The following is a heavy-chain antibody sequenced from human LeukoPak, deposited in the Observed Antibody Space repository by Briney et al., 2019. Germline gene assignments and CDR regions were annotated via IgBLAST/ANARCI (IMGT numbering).Heavy chain of an antibody. J-gene: IGHJ4*02. CDR3: ARDTAAALDY. V-gene: IGHV3-72*01. Sequence: GGSLRLSCAASGFTFSRYAMRWVRQAPGKGLEWVGRTKNKAESHITDYAASVKGRFFSSRDDSKNSLYLQMNSLQTDDTGIYYCARDTAAALDYWGQGILVTVSS. CDR1: GFTFSRYA. D-gene: IGHD6-13*01. CDR2: TKNKAESHIT.